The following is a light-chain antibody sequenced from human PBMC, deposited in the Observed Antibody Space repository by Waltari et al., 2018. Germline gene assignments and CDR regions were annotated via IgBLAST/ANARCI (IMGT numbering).Light chain of an antibody. CDR3: QQYHNWWT. CDR2: DAS. Sequence: EIVMTQSPATLSVSSGERATLSCRASQSVMNHVAWYQREPGQAPRVLMCDASIRATGIPPRFSGSGSGTEFTLTISSLQSEDFAVYYCQQYHNWWTFGQGTKVEIK. V-gene: IGKV3-15*01. CDR1: QSVMNH. J-gene: IGKJ1*01.